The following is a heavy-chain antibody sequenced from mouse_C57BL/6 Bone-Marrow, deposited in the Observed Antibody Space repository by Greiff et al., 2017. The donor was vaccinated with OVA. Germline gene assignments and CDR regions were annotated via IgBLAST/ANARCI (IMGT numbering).Heavy chain of an antibody. J-gene: IGHJ3*01. V-gene: IGHV1-50*01. CDR1: GYTFTSYW. Sequence: QVQLQQPGAELVKPGASVKLSCKASGYTFTSYWMQWVKQRPGQGLEWIGEIDPSDSYTNYNQKFKGKATLTVDTSSSTAYMQLSSLTSEDSAVYYCAKGFYYDHDWGQGTLVTVSA. CDR2: IDPSDSYT. D-gene: IGHD2-4*01. CDR3: AKGFYYDHD.